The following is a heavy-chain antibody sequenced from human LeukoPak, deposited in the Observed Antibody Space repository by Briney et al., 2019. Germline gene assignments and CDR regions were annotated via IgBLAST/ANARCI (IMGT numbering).Heavy chain of an antibody. CDR1: GGSISSSSYY. CDR3: ARLSGTFSCDY. D-gene: IGHD3-10*01. J-gene: IGHJ4*02. Sequence: SETLSLTCTVSGGSISSSSYYWGWIRQPPGKGLEWIGSIYYSGSTYYNPSLKSRVTISVDTSKNQFSLKLSSVTAADTAVYYCARLSGTFSCDYWDQGTLVTVSS. V-gene: IGHV4-39*01. CDR2: IYYSGST.